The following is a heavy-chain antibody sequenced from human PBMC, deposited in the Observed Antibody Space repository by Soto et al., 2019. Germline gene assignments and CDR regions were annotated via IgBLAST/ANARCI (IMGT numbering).Heavy chain of an antibody. CDR3: ATTYYYDTSGYPESDAFDI. Sequence: XSVKVSCKASGYTFTAYYLHLVRQAPGQGLEWMGWLNPNSGGTNSAQKFRGRVTMTRDTSISTAYMELSRLRSDDTAFYYCATTYYYDTSGYPESDAFDIWGQGTMVTVSS. V-gene: IGHV1-2*02. CDR1: GYTFTAYY. J-gene: IGHJ3*02. CDR2: LNPNSGGT. D-gene: IGHD3-22*01.